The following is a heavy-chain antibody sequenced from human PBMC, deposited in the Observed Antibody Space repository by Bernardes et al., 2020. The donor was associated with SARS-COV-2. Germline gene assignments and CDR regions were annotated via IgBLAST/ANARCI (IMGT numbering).Heavy chain of an antibody. CDR2: ISAYNGNT. D-gene: IGHD3-3*01. J-gene: IGHJ4*02. Sequence: ASVKVSCKASGYTFTSYGISWVRQAPGQGLEWMGWISAYNGNTNYAQKLQGRVTMTTDSSTSTAYMELRSLRSDDTAVYYCARDKPSPTIFGVVIIYWGQGTLVTVSS. V-gene: IGHV1-18*01. CDR3: ARDKPSPTIFGVVIIY. CDR1: GYTFTSYG.